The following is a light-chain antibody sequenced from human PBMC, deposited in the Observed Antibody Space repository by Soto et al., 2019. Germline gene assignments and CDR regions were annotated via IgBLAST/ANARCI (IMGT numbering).Light chain of an antibody. V-gene: IGKV3-15*01. Sequence: EIVMTQSPATLSVSPGERATLSCRASQSISSELAWYQQRPGQPPRLLIYGASTRATGVPDRFTGSGSGSDFTLTISGLQSEDFAVYYCQQGLNWPLTFGQGTRLEI. CDR1: QSISSE. CDR2: GAS. CDR3: QQGLNWPLT. J-gene: IGKJ2*01.